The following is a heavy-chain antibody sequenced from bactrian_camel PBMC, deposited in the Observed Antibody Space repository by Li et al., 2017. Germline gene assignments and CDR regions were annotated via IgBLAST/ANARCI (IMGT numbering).Heavy chain of an antibody. CDR3: AAGTVAGFAY. D-gene: IGHD6*01. V-gene: IGHV3S31*01. Sequence: VQLVESGGGLVQPGGSLRLSCAASGFTYSNYAMSWVRQAPGKGLEWISAINSGGGSTYYADSVKGRFTISRDNAKNTLYLQMNSLKPEDTAMYYCAAGTVAGFAYWGQGTQVTVS. CDR1: GFTYSNYA. CDR2: INSGGGST. J-gene: IGHJ6*01.